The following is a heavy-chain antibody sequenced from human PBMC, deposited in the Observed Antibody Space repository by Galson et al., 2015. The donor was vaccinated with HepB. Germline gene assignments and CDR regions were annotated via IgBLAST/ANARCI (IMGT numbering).Heavy chain of an antibody. CDR2: IDPSDSYT. D-gene: IGHD4-11*01. Sequence: QSGAEVKKPGESLRISCKGSGYSFTSYWISWVRQMPGKGLEWMGRIDPSDSYTNYSPSFQGHVTISADKSISTAYLQWSSLKASDSAMYYCARPDYSNYGVDAFDIWGQATMVTVSS. V-gene: IGHV5-10-1*01. CDR1: GYSFTSYW. J-gene: IGHJ3*02. CDR3: ARPDYSNYGVDAFDI.